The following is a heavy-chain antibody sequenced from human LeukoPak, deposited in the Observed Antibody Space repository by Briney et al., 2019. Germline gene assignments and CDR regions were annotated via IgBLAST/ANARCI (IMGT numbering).Heavy chain of an antibody. CDR3: AAGGIYSLLDY. J-gene: IGHJ4*02. D-gene: IGHD3-10*01. V-gene: IGHV1-24*01. Sequence: ASVKVSCKVSGDTLSELTMHWVRQAPGKGREWMGGFDPGAGEILYAQQFQGRVTMTEDTSTDTDYMELTSLRSEDSGVYFCAAGGIYSLLDYWGQGTLVTVSS. CDR2: FDPGAGEI. CDR1: GDTLSELT.